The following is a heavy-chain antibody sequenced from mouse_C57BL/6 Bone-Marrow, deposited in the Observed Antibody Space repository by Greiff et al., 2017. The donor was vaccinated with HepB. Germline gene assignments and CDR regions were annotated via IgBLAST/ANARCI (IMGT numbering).Heavy chain of an antibody. CDR3: ARSFFDD. J-gene: IGHJ2*01. CDR1: GFSLTSYG. Sequence: QVQLQQSGPGLVQPSQSLSITCTVSGFSLTSYGVHWVRQSPGKGLEWLGVIWSGGSTDYNAAFISRLSISKDNSKSQVFLKMNSLQADDTARYYWARSFFDDWGQGTTLTVSS. V-gene: IGHV2-2*01. CDR2: IWSGGST.